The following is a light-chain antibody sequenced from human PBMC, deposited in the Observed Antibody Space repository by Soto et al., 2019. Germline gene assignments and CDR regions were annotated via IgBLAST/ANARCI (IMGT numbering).Light chain of an antibody. V-gene: IGLV2-14*01. CDR3: SSYTSSSTSVV. CDR1: SSDVGAYNY. J-gene: IGLJ2*01. CDR2: EVS. Sequence: QSVLTQPASVSGSPGQSITISCTGTSSDVGAYNYVSWYQQHPVKAPKLMIYEVSNRPSGVSNRFSGSKSGNTASLTISGLQDEDEDDYYCSSYTSSSTSVVFGGGTKLNVL.